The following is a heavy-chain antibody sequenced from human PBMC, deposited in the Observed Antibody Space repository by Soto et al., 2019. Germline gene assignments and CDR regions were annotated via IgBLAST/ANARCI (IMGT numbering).Heavy chain of an antibody. CDR3: ARGYCSSSSCYEFDH. J-gene: IGHJ4*02. CDR1: GASFSGYY. D-gene: IGHD2-2*01. Sequence: SETLSLTGAVYGASFSGYYWSWIRPPPGKGLEWIGEINHSGSTNYNPSLKSRVTISVDTSKNQFSLKVTSVTAADTAMYYCARGYCSSSSCYEFDHWGQGSLVTVS. CDR2: INHSGST. V-gene: IGHV4-34*01.